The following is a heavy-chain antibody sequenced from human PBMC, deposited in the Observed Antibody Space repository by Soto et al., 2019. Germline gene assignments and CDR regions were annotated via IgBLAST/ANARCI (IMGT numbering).Heavy chain of an antibody. CDR2: ISAYNGNT. V-gene: IGHV1-18*04. CDR1: GYTFTSYG. D-gene: IGHD2-15*01. CDR3: ARDCSGGSCYYYYGMDV. Sequence: ASVKVSCKASGYTFTSYGISWVRQAPGQGLEWMGWISAYNGNTNYAQKLQGRVTMTTDASTSTAYMELRSLRSDDTAVYYCARDCSGGSCYYYYGMDVWGQGTTVTVSS. J-gene: IGHJ6*02.